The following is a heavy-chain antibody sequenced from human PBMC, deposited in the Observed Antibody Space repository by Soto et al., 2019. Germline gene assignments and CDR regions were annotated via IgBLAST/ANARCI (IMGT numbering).Heavy chain of an antibody. CDR2: VFSSGTT. J-gene: IGHJ6*02. D-gene: IGHD3-16*01. CDR3: ARVPPPFDYYYARGV. V-gene: IGHV4-30-4*01. Sequence: GPGPWGSSETLSLTCTVSGDSISSGNKYWSWIRQPPGKGLEWIGYVFSSGTTYYNPSLRVWVPISLAAAETQFSLNFASVPGSYPAVYYCARVPPPFDYYYARGVGGQGTTVTVSS. CDR1: GDSISSGNKY.